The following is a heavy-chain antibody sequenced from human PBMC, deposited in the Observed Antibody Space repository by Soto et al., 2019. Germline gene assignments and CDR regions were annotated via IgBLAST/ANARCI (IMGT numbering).Heavy chain of an antibody. CDR1: GGSISSSSYY. J-gene: IGHJ6*02. CDR3: ARREVTRYYYYGMDV. CDR2: IYYSGST. D-gene: IGHD4-4*01. V-gene: IGHV4-39*01. Sequence: SETLSLTCTVSGGSISSSSYYWGWIRQPPGKGLEWIGSIYYSGSTYYNPSLKSRVTISVDTSKNQFSLKLSSVTAADTAVYYCARREVTRYYYYGMDVSGQGTTVTVSS.